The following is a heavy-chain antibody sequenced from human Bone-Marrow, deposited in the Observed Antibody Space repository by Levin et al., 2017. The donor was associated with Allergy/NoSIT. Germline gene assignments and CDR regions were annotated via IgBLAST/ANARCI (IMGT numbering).Heavy chain of an antibody. Sequence: GESLKISCAASGFTFSSYWMSWVRQAPGKGLEWVANIKQDGSEKYYVDSVKGRFTISRDNAKNSLYLQMNSLRAEDTAVYYCARDDTIFGVVSLDYWGQGTLVTVSS. J-gene: IGHJ4*02. CDR2: IKQDGSEK. CDR3: ARDDTIFGVVSLDY. CDR1: GFTFSSYW. V-gene: IGHV3-7*01. D-gene: IGHD3-3*01.